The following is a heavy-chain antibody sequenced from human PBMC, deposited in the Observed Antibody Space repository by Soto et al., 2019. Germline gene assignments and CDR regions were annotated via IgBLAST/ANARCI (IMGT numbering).Heavy chain of an antibody. CDR3: AKDPNGDYVGAFDS. CDR2: ITGSGAGT. D-gene: IGHD4-17*01. Sequence: GGSLRLSCAASGFTFSSYAMTWVRQVPGKGLEYVSSITGSGAGTFYADSVKDRFTISRDNSKNTLYLQLSSLRAEDTAIYFCAKDPNGDYVGAFDSWGQGS. J-gene: IGHJ4*02. CDR1: GFTFSSYA. V-gene: IGHV3-23*01.